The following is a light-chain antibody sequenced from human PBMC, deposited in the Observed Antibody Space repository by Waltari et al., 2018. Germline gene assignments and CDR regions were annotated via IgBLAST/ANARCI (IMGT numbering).Light chain of an antibody. CDR3: SSYTSSSTVV. Sequence: QSALTQPASVSGSPGQSITISCTGTSSDVGGYNYVSWYQQHPGKAPKLMIYEVSNRPAGVSNRLSGSTSGNTAALTISGLQAEDEADYYCSSYTSSSTVVFGGGTKLTVL. V-gene: IGLV2-14*01. CDR1: SSDVGGYNY. CDR2: EVS. J-gene: IGLJ2*01.